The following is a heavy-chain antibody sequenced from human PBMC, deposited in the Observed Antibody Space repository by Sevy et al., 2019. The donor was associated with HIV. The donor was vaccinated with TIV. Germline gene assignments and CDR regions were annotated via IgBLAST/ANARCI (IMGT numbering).Heavy chain of an antibody. CDR1: GFTFSSYA. V-gene: IGHV3-30-3*01. D-gene: IGHD1-26*01. J-gene: IGHJ4*02. CDR2: ISYDGSNK. CDR3: ARALSGGMGDY. Sequence: GGSLRLSCAASGFTFSSYAMHWVRQAPGKGLEWVAVISYDGSNKYYADSVKGRFTISRDNSKNTLYLQMNSLRAEDTAVYYCARALSGGMGDYWGQGTLVTVSS.